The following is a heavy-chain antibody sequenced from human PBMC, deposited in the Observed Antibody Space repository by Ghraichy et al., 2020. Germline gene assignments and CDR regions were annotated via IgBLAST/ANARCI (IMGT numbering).Heavy chain of an antibody. Sequence: SETLSLTCTVSGGSISSGDYYWSWIRQPPGKGLEWIGYIYYSGSTYYNPSLKSRVTISVDTSKNQFSLKLSSVTAADTAIYYCARDSYATPFDYWGQGTLVTVSS. V-gene: IGHV4-30-4*01. CDR2: IYYSGST. CDR3: ARDSYATPFDY. J-gene: IGHJ4*02. D-gene: IGHD4-17*01. CDR1: GGSISSGDYY.